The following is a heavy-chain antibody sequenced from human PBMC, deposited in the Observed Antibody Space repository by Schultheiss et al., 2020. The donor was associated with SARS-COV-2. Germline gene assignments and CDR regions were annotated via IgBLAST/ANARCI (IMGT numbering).Heavy chain of an antibody. CDR2: ISGSGGST. CDR1: GFTFSSYA. Sequence: GGSLRLSCAASGFTFSSYAMSWVRQAPGKGLEWVSAISGSGGSTYYADSVKGRFTISRENSKNTLYLQMNSLRAEDTAVYYCATRNYYGSGSPYYYYYYGMDVWGQGTTVTVSS. V-gene: IGHV3-23*01. CDR3: ATRNYYGSGSPYYYYYYGMDV. D-gene: IGHD3-10*01. J-gene: IGHJ6*02.